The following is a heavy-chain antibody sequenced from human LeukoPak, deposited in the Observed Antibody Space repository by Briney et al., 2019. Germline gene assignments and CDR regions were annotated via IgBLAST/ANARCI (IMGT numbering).Heavy chain of an antibody. CDR2: ISGSGGST. CDR1: GFTFSSYA. J-gene: IGHJ4*02. CDR3: AKDGLGYDSSSYFDY. V-gene: IGHV3-23*01. D-gene: IGHD3-22*01. Sequence: PGGSLRLSCAASGFTFSSYAMSWVRQAPGKGLEWVSAISGSGGSTYYADSVKGRFTISRDNSKNTLYLQMNSLRAEDTAVYYCAKDGLGYDSSSYFDYWGQGTLVTVSS.